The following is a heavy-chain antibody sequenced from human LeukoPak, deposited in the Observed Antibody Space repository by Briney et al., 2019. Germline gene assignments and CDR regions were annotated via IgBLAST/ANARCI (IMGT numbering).Heavy chain of an antibody. CDR1: GYTFTSYG. J-gene: IGHJ4*02. D-gene: IGHD1-1*01. CDR3: ARDNNWNDRNYFDY. CDR2: ISAYNGNT. Sequence: GASVKVSCKASGYTFTSYGISWVRQAPGQGHEWMGWISAYNGNTNYAQKLQGRVTMTTDTSTSTAYMELRSLRSDDTAVYYCARDNNWNDRNYFDYWGQGTLVTVSS. V-gene: IGHV1-18*01.